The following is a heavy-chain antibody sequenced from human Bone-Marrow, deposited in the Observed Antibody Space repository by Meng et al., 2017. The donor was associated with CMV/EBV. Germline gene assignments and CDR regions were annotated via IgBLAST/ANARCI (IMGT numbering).Heavy chain of an antibody. V-gene: IGHV3-23*01. J-gene: IGHJ4*02. CDR2: MSDSGEVT. D-gene: IGHD2-15*01. CDR1: GFTFSNYA. Sequence: GESLKISCAASGFTFSNYAMSWFRQAPGKGLEWVSSMSDSGEVTYYADNVKGRFTISRDTSKNTLFLQMNSLRVGDTAMYYCAKDLGKIKLTSNQVVPDSWGQGTLVTVSS. CDR3: AKDLGKIKLTSNQVVPDS.